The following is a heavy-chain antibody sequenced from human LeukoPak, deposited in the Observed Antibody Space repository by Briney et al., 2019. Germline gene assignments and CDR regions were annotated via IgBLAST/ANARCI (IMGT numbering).Heavy chain of an antibody. Sequence: GGSLRLSCAASGFTFSSYSMNWVRQAPGKGLEWVSSISSSSSYIYYADSVKGRFTISRDNAKNSLYLQMNSLRAEDTAVYYCARDQAQREWELPDYWGQGTLVTVSS. CDR1: GFTFSSYS. V-gene: IGHV3-21*01. D-gene: IGHD1-26*01. J-gene: IGHJ4*02. CDR2: ISSSSSYI. CDR3: ARDQAQREWELPDY.